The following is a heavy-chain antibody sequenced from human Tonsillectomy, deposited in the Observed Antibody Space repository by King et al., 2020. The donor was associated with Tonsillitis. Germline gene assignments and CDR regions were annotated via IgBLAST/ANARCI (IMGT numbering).Heavy chain of an antibody. D-gene: IGHD5-12*01. V-gene: IGHV3-33*03. J-gene: IGHJ4*02. CDR2: ISYDGEIK. CDR3: AKTPQDGDIVPDYFDY. CDR1: GFNFSSYA. Sequence: VQLVESGGRVVQPGRSLRLSCATSGFNFSSYALHWVRQAPGKGLEWVAIISYDGEIKYYADSVKGRFNISRDNTKNRLYLQMNSLRGDDAGVYYCAKTPQDGDIVPDYFDYWGQGTQVSVSS.